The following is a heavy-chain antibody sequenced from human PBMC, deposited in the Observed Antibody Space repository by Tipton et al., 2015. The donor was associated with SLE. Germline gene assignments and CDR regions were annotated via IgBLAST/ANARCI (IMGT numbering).Heavy chain of an antibody. CDR1: GFNFNNHA. D-gene: IGHD4-17*01. J-gene: IGHJ4*02. CDR3: AKAAYGDYDFDY. V-gene: IGHV3-23*01. CDR2: ISVSGTAT. Sequence: GSLRLSCTASGFNFNNHAMSWVRQAPGKGLEWVSAISVSGTATYYAESVKGRFTVSRDNSKNTLYLQMNSLRAEDTAVYFCAKAAYGDYDFDYWGQGTLVTVSS.